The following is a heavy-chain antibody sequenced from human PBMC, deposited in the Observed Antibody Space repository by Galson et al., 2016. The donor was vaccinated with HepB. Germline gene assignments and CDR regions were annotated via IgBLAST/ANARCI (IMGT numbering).Heavy chain of an antibody. V-gene: IGHV4-59*08. CDR2: INYSWNT. CDR3: ARRSTNYYLGMDV. Sequence: SETLSLTCTISGGSISSFYWSWIRQTPGKGLEWLGYINYSWNTYYNPSLKSLVTMSVDTSKNQFSLRLNSVTAADTAAYYCARRSTNYYLGMDVWGQGTTVIVSS. CDR1: GGSISSFY. J-gene: IGHJ6*02.